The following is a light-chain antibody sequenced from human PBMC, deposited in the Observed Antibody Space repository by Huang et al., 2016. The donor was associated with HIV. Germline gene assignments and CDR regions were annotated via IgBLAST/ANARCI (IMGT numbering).Light chain of an antibody. CDR1: QDISNY. CDR3: QQYDNFPPT. V-gene: IGKV1-33*01. CDR2: DAS. J-gene: IGKJ1*01. Sequence: DIQMTQSPSSLSASIGDRVTITCQASQDISNYLNWYLQKPGKAPKLLCYDASSLETGVPARFSGSGSGTDFTFTITTLQPEDVATYYCQQYDNFPPTFGQGTKVEIK.